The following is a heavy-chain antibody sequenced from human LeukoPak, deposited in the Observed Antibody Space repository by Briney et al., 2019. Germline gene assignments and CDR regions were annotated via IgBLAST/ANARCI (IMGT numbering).Heavy chain of an antibody. CDR1: GYTFTSYW. Sequence: GESLKISCKGSGYTFTSYWIGWVRQMPGKGLEWMGIIYPGDSDTRYSPSSQGQVTLSADRSISTAYLQWSTLKASDTAIYYCARWRSSWYFDLWGRGTLVSVSS. CDR2: IYPGDSDT. J-gene: IGHJ2*01. V-gene: IGHV5-51*01. D-gene: IGHD6-13*01. CDR3: ARWRSSWYFDL.